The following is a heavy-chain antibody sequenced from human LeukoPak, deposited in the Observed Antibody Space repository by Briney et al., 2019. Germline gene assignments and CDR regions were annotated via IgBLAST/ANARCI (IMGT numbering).Heavy chain of an antibody. J-gene: IGHJ4*02. V-gene: IGHV3-7*04. Sequence: PGGSLRLSCAASGFTFSSYWMSWIRQAPVKGLEWVANIKQDGSEKYYVDSVKGRFTISRDNAKNSLYLQMNSLRAEDTAVYYCARDRYYYGSGSPILGYWGQGTLVTVSS. CDR1: GFTFSSYW. D-gene: IGHD3-10*01. CDR2: IKQDGSEK. CDR3: ARDRYYYGSGSPILGY.